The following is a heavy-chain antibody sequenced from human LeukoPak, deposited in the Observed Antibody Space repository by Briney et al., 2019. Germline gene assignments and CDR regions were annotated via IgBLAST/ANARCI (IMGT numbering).Heavy chain of an antibody. V-gene: IGHV3-21*01. CDR3: ARDRIAVAATETSFDY. CDR2: ISGSSSYI. J-gene: IGHJ4*02. CDR1: GFTFSSYA. D-gene: IGHD6-19*01. Sequence: GGSLRLSCAASGFTFSSYAMSWVRQAPGKGLEWVSAISGSSSYIYYADSVKGRFTISRGNAKNSLYLEMNSLRAEDTAVYYCARDRIAVAATETSFDYWGQGTLVTVSS.